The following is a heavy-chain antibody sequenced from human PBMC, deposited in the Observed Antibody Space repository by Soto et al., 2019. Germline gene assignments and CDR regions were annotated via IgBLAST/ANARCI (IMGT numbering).Heavy chain of an antibody. CDR3: AGGWFFFDY. Sequence: QVQLVESGGGVVQPGRSLRLSCAASGFTFNAYGRHWARQAPGKGLEWVAGISSDGNNKYYADSVKGRFTISRDNSKNTLYLQMNSLRTEDTAVYYCAGGWFFFDYCGQGTLVTVSS. D-gene: IGHD6-19*01. V-gene: IGHV3-30*03. CDR2: ISSDGNNK. CDR1: GFTFNAYG. J-gene: IGHJ4*02.